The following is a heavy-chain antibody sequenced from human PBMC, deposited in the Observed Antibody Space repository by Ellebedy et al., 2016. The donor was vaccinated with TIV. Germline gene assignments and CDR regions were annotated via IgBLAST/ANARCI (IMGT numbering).Heavy chain of an antibody. J-gene: IGHJ4*02. V-gene: IGHV3-23*01. CDR3: AKRVSYGSGSWYFDY. Sequence: PGGSLRLSCAASGFTFSSYALSWVRQAPGKGLEWVSGISCSGGNTYYADSVKGRFTIARDNSKNTLYLQMNSLRAEDTAVYYCAKRVSYGSGSWYFDYWGQGTLVTGSS. D-gene: IGHD3-10*01. CDR2: ISCSGGNT. CDR1: GFTFSSYA.